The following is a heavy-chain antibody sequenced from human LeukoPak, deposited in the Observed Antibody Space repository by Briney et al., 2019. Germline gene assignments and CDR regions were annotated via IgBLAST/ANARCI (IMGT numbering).Heavy chain of an antibody. J-gene: IGHJ3*02. V-gene: IGHV4-61*02. CDR2: IYTSGRT. CDR3: ARDPGGPI. CDR1: GGSISSGSYY. D-gene: IGHD1-26*01. Sequence: PSETLSLTSTVSGGSISSGSYYWRWLRQPAGKRLEWIGRIYTSGRTNYNPPLKSRVTISVDTSKTQFSLKLSSVTAADTAVYYCARDPGGPIWGQGTMVTVSS.